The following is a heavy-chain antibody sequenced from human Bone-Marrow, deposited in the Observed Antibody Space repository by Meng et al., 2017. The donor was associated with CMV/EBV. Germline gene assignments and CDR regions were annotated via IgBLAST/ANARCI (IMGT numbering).Heavy chain of an antibody. CDR3: ARTYYYDSSGYREDFDY. Sequence: FAFSSYAMHWFRQAPGKGLGWVAVISYDGSNKYYADSVKGRFTISRDNSKNTLYLQMNSLRAEDTAVYYCARTYYYDSSGYREDFDYWGQGTLVTVSS. CDR1: FAFSSYA. CDR2: ISYDGSNK. J-gene: IGHJ4*02. D-gene: IGHD3-22*01. V-gene: IGHV3-30-3*01.